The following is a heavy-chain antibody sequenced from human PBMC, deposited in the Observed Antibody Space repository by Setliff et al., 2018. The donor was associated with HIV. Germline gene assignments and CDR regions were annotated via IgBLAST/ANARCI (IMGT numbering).Heavy chain of an antibody. CDR3: ARDATRGGDMDV. CDR2: IKEDGSEK. CDR1: GFVFSTYW. V-gene: IGHV3-7*01. Sequence: GGSLRLSCAASGFVFSTYWMSWVRQAPGKGPEWVANIKEDGSEKYYVGSVKGRFTISRDNAKDSLYLQMNNLRAEDTAVYYCARDATRGGDMDVWGKGITVTVSS. D-gene: IGHD2-15*01. J-gene: IGHJ6*03.